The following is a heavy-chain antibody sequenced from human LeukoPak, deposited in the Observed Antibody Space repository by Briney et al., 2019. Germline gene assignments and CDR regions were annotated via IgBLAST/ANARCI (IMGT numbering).Heavy chain of an antibody. CDR2: IVVGSGNT. D-gene: IGHD5-24*01. CDR3: AREMATIMAFDY. J-gene: IGHJ4*02. CDR1: GFTFTSSA. V-gene: IGHV1-58*02. Sequence: SVKVSCKASGFTFTSSAMQWVRQARGQRLEWIGWIVVGSGNTNYAQKFQERVTMTRDTSTSTVYMELSSLRSEDTAVYYCAREMATIMAFDYWGQGTLVTVSS.